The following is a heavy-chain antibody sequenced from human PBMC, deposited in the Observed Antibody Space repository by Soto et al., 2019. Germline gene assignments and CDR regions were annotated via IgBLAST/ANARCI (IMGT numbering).Heavy chain of an antibody. CDR2: INPSGGST. CDR1: GYTFTSYY. V-gene: IGHV1-46*01. Sequence: ASVKVSCKASGYTFTSYYMHWVRQAPGQGLEWMGIINPSGGSTSYAQKFQGRVTMTRDTSTSTVYMDLQMNSLRAEDTAVYYCAKVLLRFLEWSPNWLDPWGQGTLVTVSS. D-gene: IGHD3-3*01. J-gene: IGHJ5*02. CDR3: AKVLLRFLEWSPNWLDP.